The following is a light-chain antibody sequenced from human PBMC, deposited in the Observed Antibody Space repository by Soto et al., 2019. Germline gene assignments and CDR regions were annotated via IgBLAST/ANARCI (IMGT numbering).Light chain of an antibody. CDR3: QQYGSSPMYT. CDR1: QSVSSSY. CDR2: GAS. J-gene: IGKJ2*01. Sequence: EIVLTQSPVTLSLSPGERATLSCRASQSVSSSYLAWYQQKPGQAPRLLIYGASSRATGIPDRFSGSGSGTDFTLTISRLELEDFAVYYCQQYGSSPMYTFGQGTKVDIK. V-gene: IGKV3-20*01.